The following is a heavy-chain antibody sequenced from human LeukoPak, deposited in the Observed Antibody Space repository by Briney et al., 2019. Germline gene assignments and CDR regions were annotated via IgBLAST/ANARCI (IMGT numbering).Heavy chain of an antibody. V-gene: IGHV3-21*01. Sequence: PGGSLRLSCAASGFTFSTYSINWVRQAPGKGLEWVSSITSSSGYIYYADSVKGRFTISRDNAKNSLFLQMNSLRAEDTAVYYCARDWGEDSSRWSGDAFDIWGQGTMVTVSS. CDR2: ITSSSGYI. CDR3: ARDWGEDSSRWSGDAFDI. D-gene: IGHD6-13*01. J-gene: IGHJ3*02. CDR1: GFTFSTYS.